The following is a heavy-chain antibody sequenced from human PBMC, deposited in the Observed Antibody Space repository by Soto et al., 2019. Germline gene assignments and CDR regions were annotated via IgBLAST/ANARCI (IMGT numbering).Heavy chain of an antibody. CDR1: GYDFTTYG. V-gene: IGHV1-18*01. J-gene: IGHJ4*02. CDR3: ARGRYGDY. Sequence: VHLVQSGAEVKKPGASVKVSCKGSGYDFTTYGITWVRQAPGQGLEWMAWISAHNGNTDYAQKLQGRVTVTRDTSTSTAYMELRSLRSDDTAVYYCARGRYGDYWGLGALVTVSS. D-gene: IGHD1-1*01. CDR2: ISAHNGNT.